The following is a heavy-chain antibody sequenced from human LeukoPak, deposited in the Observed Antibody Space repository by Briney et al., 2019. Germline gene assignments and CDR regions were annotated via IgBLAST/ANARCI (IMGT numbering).Heavy chain of an antibody. CDR2: IATDGTAP. Sequence: PGGSLRLSCAASGFTFSSHWLHWVRQAPGKGLVWVSRIATDGTAPSYADSVMGRFTISRDNAMNTLYLQMNSLSDEDTGVYYCAKDAAAYGGNPGGYWGQGTLVIVSS. V-gene: IGHV3-74*01. CDR3: AKDAAAYGGNPGGY. D-gene: IGHD4-23*01. J-gene: IGHJ4*02. CDR1: GFTFSSHW.